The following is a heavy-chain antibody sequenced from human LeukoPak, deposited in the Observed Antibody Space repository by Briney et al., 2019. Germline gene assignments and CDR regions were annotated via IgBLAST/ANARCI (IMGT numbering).Heavy chain of an antibody. CDR1: GGSISSGGYY. CDR3: ARDRGPYSSSWYWVDA. Sequence: SETLSLTCTVSGGSISSGGYYWSWIRQPPGKGLEWIGYIYHGGTTYYNPSLKSRVTISVDRSKNQFSLKLSSVTAADTAVYYCARDRGPYSSSWYWVDAWGQGTLVTVSS. J-gene: IGHJ5*02. D-gene: IGHD6-13*01. CDR2: IYHGGTT. V-gene: IGHV4-30-2*01.